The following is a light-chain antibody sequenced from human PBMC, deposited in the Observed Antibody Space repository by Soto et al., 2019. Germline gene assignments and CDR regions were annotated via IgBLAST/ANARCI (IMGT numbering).Light chain of an antibody. V-gene: IGKV1-5*01. CDR2: DAS. J-gene: IGKJ3*01. CDR1: QNIDKW. Sequence: DTQMTQSPSTLSASVGDRVTITCRASQNIDKWLAWHQQRPGKAPKPLIYDASILASGVPSRFSGGGFGTEFTLNISSLQPDDSAIYYCQHYNTYSKTFGPGTKVDIK. CDR3: QHYNTYSKT.